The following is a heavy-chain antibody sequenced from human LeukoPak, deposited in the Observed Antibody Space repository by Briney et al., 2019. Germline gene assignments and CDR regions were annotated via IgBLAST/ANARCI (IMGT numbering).Heavy chain of an antibody. CDR3: ARGGPTVNYYYGMDV. D-gene: IGHD4-17*01. CDR2: IWYDGSNK. V-gene: IGHV3-33*01. CDR1: GFTFSSYG. J-gene: IGHJ6*02. Sequence: GRSLRLSCAASGFTFSSYGMHWVRQAPGKGLEWVAVIWYDGSNKYYADSVKGRFTISRDNSKNTLYPQMNSLRAEDTAVYYCARGGPTVNYYYGMDVWGQGTTVTVSS.